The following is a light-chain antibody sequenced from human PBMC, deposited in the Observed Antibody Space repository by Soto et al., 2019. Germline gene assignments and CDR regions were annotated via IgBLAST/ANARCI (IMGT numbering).Light chain of an antibody. J-gene: IGKJ1*01. CDR2: FVS. CDR1: QSLLHSNGYNY. Sequence: IVMTQSPLSLSVTPGDPSSISCSSSQSLLHSNGYNYLDWYLQKPGQSPQLLIYFVSNRASGVPDRFSGSGSGKDFTLKISRVEPEDVGVYYCMQALQTRKFGQGTKVDIK. CDR3: MQALQTRK. V-gene: IGKV2-28*01.